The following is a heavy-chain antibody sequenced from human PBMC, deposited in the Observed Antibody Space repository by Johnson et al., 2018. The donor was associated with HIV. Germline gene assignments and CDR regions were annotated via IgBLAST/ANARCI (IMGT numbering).Heavy chain of an antibody. D-gene: IGHD1-7*01. Sequence: VQLVESGGGLVQPGGSLRLSCAASGFTFSSYWMHWVRQAPGKGLVWVSRINSDGSSTSYADSVKGRFTISRDNAKNSLNVQMNSLRAEDTAVYFCAGGIITGTTGAFDIWGQGTMVTVSS. CDR3: AGGIITGTTGAFDI. J-gene: IGHJ3*02. CDR1: GFTFSSYW. CDR2: INSDGSST. V-gene: IGHV3-74*02.